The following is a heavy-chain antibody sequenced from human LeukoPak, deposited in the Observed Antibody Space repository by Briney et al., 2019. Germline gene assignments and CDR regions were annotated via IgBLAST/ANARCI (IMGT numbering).Heavy chain of an antibody. V-gene: IGHV4-59*01. CDR1: GGSISSYY. Sequence: SETLSLTCTVSGGSISSYYWSWIRQPPGKGLEWIGYIYYSGSTNYNPSLKSRVTISVDTSKNQFSLKLSSVTAADTAVYYCARARVRSYSYDSSGFYTSDWHFDLWGRGTLVTVSS. D-gene: IGHD3-22*01. J-gene: IGHJ2*01. CDR2: IYYSGST. CDR3: ARARVRSYSYDSSGFYTSDWHFDL.